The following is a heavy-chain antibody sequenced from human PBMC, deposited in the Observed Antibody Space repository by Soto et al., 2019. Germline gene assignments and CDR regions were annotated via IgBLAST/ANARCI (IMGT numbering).Heavy chain of an antibody. D-gene: IGHD2-15*01. J-gene: IGHJ5*02. CDR1: GDSVSSNSAT. CDR2: TYYRSKWYN. Sequence: PSQTLSLTCVISGDSVSSNSATRNWIRQSPSRGLEWLGRTYYRSKWYNDYAVSVKSRITINPDTSKNQFSLQLNSVTPEDTAVYFCARDSYCSGGSCYSRNWFDPWGQGTLVTVS. V-gene: IGHV6-1*01. CDR3: ARDSYCSGGSCYSRNWFDP.